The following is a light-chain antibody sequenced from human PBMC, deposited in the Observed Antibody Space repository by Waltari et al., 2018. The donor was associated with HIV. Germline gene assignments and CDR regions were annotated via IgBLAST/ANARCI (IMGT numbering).Light chain of an antibody. Sequence: QSVLTQPPSVSGTPGQRVTISCTGTSSDVGGYNYVSWYQQHPGKAPKLMIYDVSKRPSGVSNRFSGSKSGNTASLTISGLQAEDEADYYCSSYTSSSTWVFGGGTKLTVL. CDR3: SSYTSSSTWV. V-gene: IGLV2-14*01. J-gene: IGLJ3*02. CDR2: DVS. CDR1: SSDVGGYNY.